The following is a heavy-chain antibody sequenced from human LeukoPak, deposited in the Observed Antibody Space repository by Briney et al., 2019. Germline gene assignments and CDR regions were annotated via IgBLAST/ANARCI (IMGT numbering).Heavy chain of an antibody. V-gene: IGHV3-23*01. CDR3: ANLIQLWLEGDY. J-gene: IGHJ4*02. Sequence: GGSLRLSCAASGFTVSSTYMNWVRQAPGKGLEWVSAISGSGGSTYYADSVKGRFTISRDNSKNTLYLQMNSLRAEDTAVYYCANLIQLWLEGDYWGQGTLVTVSS. CDR2: ISGSGGST. D-gene: IGHD5-18*01. CDR1: GFTVSSTY.